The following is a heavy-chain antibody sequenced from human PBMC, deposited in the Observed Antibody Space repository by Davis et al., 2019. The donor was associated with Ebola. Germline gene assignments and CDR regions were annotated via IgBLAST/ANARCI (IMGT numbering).Heavy chain of an antibody. V-gene: IGHV1-46*01. CDR1: GYSFTDFF. D-gene: IGHD5-18*01. CDR2: INPGGFGT. CDR3: ARDIGQGGYSYVLDH. J-gene: IGHJ4*02. Sequence: AASVKVSCKASGYSFTDFFIHWVRQAPGQGLEWMGVINPGGFGTGHAQKFQGRVTLTSDASSSTVYMELSSLGTEDAAVYYCARDIGQGGYSYVLDHWGQGTLVIVSS.